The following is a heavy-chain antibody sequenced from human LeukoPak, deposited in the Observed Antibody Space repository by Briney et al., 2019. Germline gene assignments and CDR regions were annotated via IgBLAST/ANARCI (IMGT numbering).Heavy chain of an antibody. Sequence: GGTLRLSSAASLFTFDDYGMSCVPESPGKGREGGFGINLKGGITGYADSLKGRFTISRENAKNILYLQMNSVTAEDTALYHCARYYYGSGSYGPMDVWGKGTTVTISS. CDR2: INLKGGIT. V-gene: IGHV3-20*01. J-gene: IGHJ6*03. CDR1: LFTFDDYG. D-gene: IGHD3-10*01. CDR3: ARYYYGSGSYGPMDV.